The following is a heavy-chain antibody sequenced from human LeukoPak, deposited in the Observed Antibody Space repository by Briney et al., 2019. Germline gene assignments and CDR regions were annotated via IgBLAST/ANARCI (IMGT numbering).Heavy chain of an antibody. CDR1: GGSISSGGYY. CDR3: TRGAGWLIDY. J-gene: IGHJ4*02. CDR2: FYNSGRS. Sequence: TLSLTCTVSGGSISSGGYYWSWIRQPPGKGLEWIGYFYNSGRSTYNPSLKSRVTISADTSKNHFSLKLNSVTTADTAVYYCTRGAGWLIDYWGQGILVTVSS. V-gene: IGHV4-61*03. D-gene: IGHD3-16*01.